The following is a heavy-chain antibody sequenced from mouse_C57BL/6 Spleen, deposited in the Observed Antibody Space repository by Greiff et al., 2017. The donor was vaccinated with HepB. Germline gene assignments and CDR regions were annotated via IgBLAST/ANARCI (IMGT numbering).Heavy chain of an antibody. Sequence: VQLQQPGAELVKPGASVKLSCKASGYTFTSYWMQWVKQRPGQGLEWIGEIDPSDSYTNYNQTFKGKATLTVDTSSSTADRPLSSLTSEESAVYYCARGRLGYYFDYWGQGTTLTVSS. V-gene: IGHV1-50*01. D-gene: IGHD3-2*02. CDR3: ARGRLGYYFDY. J-gene: IGHJ2*01. CDR2: IDPSDSYT. CDR1: GYTFTSYW.